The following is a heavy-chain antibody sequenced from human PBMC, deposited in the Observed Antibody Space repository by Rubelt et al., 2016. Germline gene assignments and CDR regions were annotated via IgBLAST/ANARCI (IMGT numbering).Heavy chain of an antibody. V-gene: IGHV3-74*01. CDR2: INHDGTTT. J-gene: IGHJ5*02. CDR3: ARHGAWFASFFS. D-gene: IGHD3-10*01. Sequence: HWVRQAPGKGLEWVSCINHDGTTTSYAASVKGRFTISRDNAKNTLYLQMNSLRAEDTAVYYCARHGAWFASFFSWGQGTLVTVSS.